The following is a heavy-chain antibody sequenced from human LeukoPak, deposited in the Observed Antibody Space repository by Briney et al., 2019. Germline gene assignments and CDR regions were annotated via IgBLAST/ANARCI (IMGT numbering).Heavy chain of an antibody. J-gene: IGHJ1*01. D-gene: IGHD6-19*01. CDR3: ASSTHHSRSVDH. Sequence: PSETLSLTCTVSGGPISSYYWSWIRQPAGKGLEWIGRIYTSGSTNYNPSLKSRVTMSIDTSKNQFSLKLSSVTAADTAMYYCASSTHHSRSVDHWGQGTLVNVSS. V-gene: IGHV4-4*07. CDR1: GGPISSYY. CDR2: IYTSGST.